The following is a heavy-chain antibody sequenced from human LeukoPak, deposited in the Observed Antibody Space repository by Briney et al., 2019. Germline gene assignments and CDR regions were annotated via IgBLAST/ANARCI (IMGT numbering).Heavy chain of an antibody. D-gene: IGHD2-8*01. CDR1: GGSISSSSYY. CDR3: ARASAGVQFFHH. Sequence: PSETLSLTCTVSGGSISSSSYYWGWIRQPPGKGLEWIGSIYYSGSTYYNPSLKSRVTISVDTSKNEISLKLSFVTAADTAVYYCARASAGVQFFHHWGQGTLVTVSS. V-gene: IGHV4-39*07. J-gene: IGHJ1*01. CDR2: IYYSGST.